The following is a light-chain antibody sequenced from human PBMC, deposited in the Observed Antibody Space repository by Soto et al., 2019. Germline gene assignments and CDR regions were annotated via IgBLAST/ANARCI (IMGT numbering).Light chain of an antibody. CDR3: GTWDNSLSALDV. CDR1: SSNIGDNF. Sequence: QSVLTQPPSVSAAPGQKVTISCSGSSSNIGDNFVSWYQQLPGTAPKLLIYDNNKRPSGIPDRFSGSKSGTSATLGITGLQTGDEADYYCGTWDNSLSALDVFGTGTKLTVL. J-gene: IGLJ1*01. CDR2: DNN. V-gene: IGLV1-51*01.